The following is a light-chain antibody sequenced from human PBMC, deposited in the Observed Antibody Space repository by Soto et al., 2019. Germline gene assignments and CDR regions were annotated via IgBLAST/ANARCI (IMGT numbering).Light chain of an antibody. Sequence: SALTQPASVSGSPGQSITISCTGTISDVGAYDYVSWYQQHPGKAPKLMIYEVRNRPSGVSNRFSGSKSGNTASLTISGLQAEDEADYYCSSYTSSSTPYVFGTGTKLTVL. CDR1: ISDVGAYDY. J-gene: IGLJ1*01. CDR2: EVR. V-gene: IGLV2-14*01. CDR3: SSYTSSSTPYV.